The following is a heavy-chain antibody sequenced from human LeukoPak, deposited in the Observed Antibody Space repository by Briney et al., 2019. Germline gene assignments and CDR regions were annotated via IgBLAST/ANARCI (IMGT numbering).Heavy chain of an antibody. CDR2: MNPNSGNT. J-gene: IGHJ6*03. CDR3: ARDSSIHTYYYYYYYMDV. D-gene: IGHD6-6*01. V-gene: IGHV1-8*01. Sequence: ASVKVSCKASGYTFTSYDINWVRQATGQGLEWMGWMNPNSGNTGYAQKFQGRVTMTRNTSISTAYMELSSLRSEDTAVYYCARDSSIHTYYYYYYYMDVWGKGTTVTISS. CDR1: GYTFTSYD.